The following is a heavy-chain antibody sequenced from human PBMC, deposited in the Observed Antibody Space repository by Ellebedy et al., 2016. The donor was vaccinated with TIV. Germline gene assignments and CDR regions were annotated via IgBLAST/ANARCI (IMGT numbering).Heavy chain of an antibody. D-gene: IGHD3-16*01. V-gene: IGHV4-39*07. CDR3: ADKHGGTY. CDR2: IYYTGST. J-gene: IGHJ4*02. Sequence: SETLSLTCTVSGGSISSNTYYWGWIRQPPGKGLEWIGTIYYTGSTFHNPSLRSRVTISVDTSKNQFSLKLTSVTAADTAVYYCADKHGGTYWGQGILVTVSS. CDR1: GGSISSNTYY.